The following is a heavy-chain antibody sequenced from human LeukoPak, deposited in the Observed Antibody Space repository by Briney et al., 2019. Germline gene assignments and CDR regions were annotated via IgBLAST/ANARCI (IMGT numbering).Heavy chain of an antibody. CDR1: GFTFSSYG. CDR2: ISDDGSNK. J-gene: IGHJ4*02. V-gene: IGHV3-30*18. CDR3: AKDHIVISFGYYFDY. Sequence: GGSLRLSCAASGFTFSSYGMHWVRQAPGKGLEWVAVISDDGSNKYYADSVKGRFTISRDNSKNTLSLQMNSLRAEDTAVYYCAKDHIVISFGYYFDYWGQGTLVTVSS. D-gene: IGHD3-16*01.